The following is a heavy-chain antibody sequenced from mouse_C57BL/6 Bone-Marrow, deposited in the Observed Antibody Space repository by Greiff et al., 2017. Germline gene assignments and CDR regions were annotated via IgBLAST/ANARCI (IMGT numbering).Heavy chain of an antibody. J-gene: IGHJ3*01. CDR2: IDPENGDT. Sequence: VQLQQSGAELVRPGASVKLSCTASGFNIKDDYMHWVKQRPEQGLEWIGWIDPENGDTEYASKFQGKATITADTSSNTAYLQLSSLTSEDTAVYYCTSIYDGYYPFAYWGQGTLVTVSA. V-gene: IGHV14-4*01. CDR1: GFNIKDDY. D-gene: IGHD2-3*01. CDR3: TSIYDGYYPFAY.